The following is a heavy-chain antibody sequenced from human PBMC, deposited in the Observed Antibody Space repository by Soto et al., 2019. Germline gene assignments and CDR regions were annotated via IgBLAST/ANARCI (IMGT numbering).Heavy chain of an antibody. D-gene: IGHD7-27*01. CDR1: GGSISSSNW. Sequence: QVQLQESGPGLVKPSGTLSLTCVVSGGSISSSNWWSWVRQPPGKGLEWIGEIYHSGGTNYNPSLKSRLTIYIDTAKNQFSLKLTSVTAADTAVYYCARDAPNTGPFDSWGQGTLVTVSS. J-gene: IGHJ4*02. CDR2: IYHSGGT. CDR3: ARDAPNTGPFDS. V-gene: IGHV4-4*02.